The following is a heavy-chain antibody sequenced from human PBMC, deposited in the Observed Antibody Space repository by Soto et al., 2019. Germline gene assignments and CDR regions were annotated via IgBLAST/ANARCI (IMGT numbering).Heavy chain of an antibody. CDR2: ISGSGGST. J-gene: IGHJ4*02. CDR1: GFTFSSYA. CDR3: AKEQDDFWSGYYTTDY. Sequence: GESLKISCAASGFTFSSYAMSWVRQAPGKGLEWVSAISGSGGSTYYADSVKGRFTISRDNSKNTLYLQMNSLRAEDTAVYYCAKEQDDFWSGYYTTDYWGQGTLVTVSS. V-gene: IGHV3-23*01. D-gene: IGHD3-3*01.